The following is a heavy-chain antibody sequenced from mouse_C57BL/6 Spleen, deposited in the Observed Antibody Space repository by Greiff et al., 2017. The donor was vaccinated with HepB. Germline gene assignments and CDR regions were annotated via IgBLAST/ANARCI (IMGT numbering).Heavy chain of an antibody. CDR1: GYTFTSYW. V-gene: IGHV1-64*01. CDR2: IHPNSGST. Sequence: QVQLQQPGAELVKPGASVKLSCKASGYTFTSYWMHWVKQRPGQGLEWIGMIHPNSGSTNYNEKFKGKATLTVDKSSSTAYMQLSSLTSEDSAVYYCARDRYAVVAPYYYAMDYWGQGTSVTVSS. D-gene: IGHD1-1*01. CDR3: ARDRYAVVAPYYYAMDY. J-gene: IGHJ4*01.